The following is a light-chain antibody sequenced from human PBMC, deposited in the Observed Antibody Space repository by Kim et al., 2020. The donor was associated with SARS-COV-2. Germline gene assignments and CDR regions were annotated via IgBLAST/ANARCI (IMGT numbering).Light chain of an antibody. J-gene: IGLJ2*01. V-gene: IGLV1-44*01. CDR1: RSNIGNNR. CDR2: KDD. CDR3: AAWDDSPSGYVL. Sequence: RDTIPCSGSRSNIGNNRVNWYQQFPGMAPKLLIYKDDQRPSGVPDRFSGSKSGTSASLAISGLQSEDEADYYCAAWDDSPSGYVLVGGGTQLTVL.